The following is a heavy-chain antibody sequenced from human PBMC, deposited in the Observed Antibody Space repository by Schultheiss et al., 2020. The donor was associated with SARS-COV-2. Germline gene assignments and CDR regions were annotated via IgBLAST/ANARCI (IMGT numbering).Heavy chain of an antibody. J-gene: IGHJ4*02. D-gene: IGHD6-19*01. V-gene: IGHV4-34*01. CDR3: AIGLSSPYYFDY. CDR2: IYYSGST. CDR1: GGSFSGYY. Sequence: SETLSLTCAVYGGSFSGYYWSWIRQHPGKGLEWIGYIYYSGSTYYNPSLKSRVTISVDKSKNQFSLKLSSVTAADTAVYYCAIGLSSPYYFDYWGLGTLVTVSS.